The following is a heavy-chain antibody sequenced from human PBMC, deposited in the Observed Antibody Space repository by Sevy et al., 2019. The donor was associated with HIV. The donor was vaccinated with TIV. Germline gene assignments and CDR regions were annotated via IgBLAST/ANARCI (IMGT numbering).Heavy chain of an antibody. D-gene: IGHD3-22*01. CDR2: INPSGGST. CDR3: ARVFYYDYSSPGY. CDR1: GYTFTKYY. V-gene: IGHV1-46*03. J-gene: IGHJ4*02. Sequence: ASVKVSCKTSGYTFTKYYIHWVRQAPGQGLEWMGLINPSGGSTSYAQKFQGRVTMTRDTSTSTVYMELSSLRSEDTAVYYCARVFYYDYSSPGYWGQGTLVTVSS.